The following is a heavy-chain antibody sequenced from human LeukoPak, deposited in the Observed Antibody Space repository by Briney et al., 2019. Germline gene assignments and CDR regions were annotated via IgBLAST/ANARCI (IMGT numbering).Heavy chain of an antibody. CDR3: VKGWDSSGYYAFDI. Sequence: GASVKVSCKASGYTFTGYHIHWVRQAPGQGPELMAWINPNSGGTKYAQKFQGRVTMTRDTSISTAYMEMSRLTSDDTAVYYCVKGWDSSGYYAFDIWGQGTMVTVSS. CDR2: INPNSGGT. V-gene: IGHV1-2*02. J-gene: IGHJ3*02. CDR1: GYTFTGYH. D-gene: IGHD3-22*01.